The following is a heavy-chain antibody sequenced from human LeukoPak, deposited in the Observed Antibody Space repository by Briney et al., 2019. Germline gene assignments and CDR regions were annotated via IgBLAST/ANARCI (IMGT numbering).Heavy chain of an antibody. CDR3: AKDGRSGSYFAFDI. V-gene: IGHV3-30*02. CDR2: IRYDGSKS. CDR1: GFTFNSYG. D-gene: IGHD1-26*01. Sequence: GGSLRLSCAASGFTFNSYGMHWVRQAPGKGLEWVAFIRYDGSKSYFADSVKGRFALSGDNSKNTLYLQMSSLRPEDTAVYFCAKDGRSGSYFAFDIWGQGTMVTVSS. J-gene: IGHJ3*02.